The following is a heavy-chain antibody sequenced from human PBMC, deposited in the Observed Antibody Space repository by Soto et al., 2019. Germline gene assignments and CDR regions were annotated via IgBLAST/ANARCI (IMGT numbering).Heavy chain of an antibody. CDR3: ARRWCSSTSCYAGFDP. CDR2: INPSGGST. V-gene: IGHV1-46*03. Sequence: ASVKVSCKASGYTFTSYYMRWVRQAPGQGLEWMGIINPSGGSTSYAQKFQGRVTMTRDTSTSTVYMELSSLRSEDTAVYYCARRWCSSTSCYAGFDPWGQGTLVTVSS. D-gene: IGHD2-2*01. CDR1: GYTFTSYY. J-gene: IGHJ5*02.